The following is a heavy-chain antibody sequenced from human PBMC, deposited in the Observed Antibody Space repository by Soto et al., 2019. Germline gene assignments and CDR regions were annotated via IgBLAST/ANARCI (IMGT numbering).Heavy chain of an antibody. V-gene: IGHV4-4*02. CDR1: GGSISSSDW. J-gene: IGHJ4*02. CDR2: IYHTGST. Sequence: QVQLQESGPGLVKPSGTLSLTCAVSGGSISSSDWWSWVRQPPGKGLEWIGEIYHTGSTNYNPSLKSRVTMSIDKSKNQFSLKLTSVTAADTAVYYCPRDGSESPGSTDYWGQGTLVTVSS. CDR3: PRDGSESPGSTDY. D-gene: IGHD1-26*01.